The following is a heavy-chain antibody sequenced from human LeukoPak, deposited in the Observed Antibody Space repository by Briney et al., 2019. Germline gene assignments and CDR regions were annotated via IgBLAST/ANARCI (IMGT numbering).Heavy chain of an antibody. CDR3: ARVHSRGYAQYNWFDP. Sequence: GASVKVSCKASGYTFTGYYMHWVRQAPGQGLEWMGWINPNSGGTNYAQKFQGRVTMTRDTSISTAYMELSRLRSDDTAVYYCARVHSRGYAQYNWFDPWGQGTPVTVSS. CDR1: GYTFTGYY. J-gene: IGHJ5*02. D-gene: IGHD1-26*01. V-gene: IGHV1-2*02. CDR2: INPNSGGT.